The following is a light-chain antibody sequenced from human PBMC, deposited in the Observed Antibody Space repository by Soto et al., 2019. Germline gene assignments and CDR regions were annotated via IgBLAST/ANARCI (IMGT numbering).Light chain of an antibody. CDR3: QQYGNSPIT. V-gene: IGKV3-20*01. J-gene: IGKJ5*01. Sequence: EIVLTQSPGTLSLSPGERATLSCRASQSVSTTHLAWYQQKAGQAPRLLISGASSRATGVPDRFSGSGSGTDFTLTITRLEPEDFALYYCQQYGNSPITFGQGTRLEIK. CDR1: QSVSTTH. CDR2: GAS.